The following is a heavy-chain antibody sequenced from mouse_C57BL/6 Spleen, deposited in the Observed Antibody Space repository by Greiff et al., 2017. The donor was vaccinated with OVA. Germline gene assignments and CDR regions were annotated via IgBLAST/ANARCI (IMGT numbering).Heavy chain of an antibody. Sequence: QVPLQQSGAELVKPGASVKISCKASGHAFSSYWMNWVKQRPGKGLEWIGQIYPGDGDTNYNGKFKGKATLTADKSSSTAYMQLSSLTSEDSAVYFCARRDGPYAMDYWGQGTSVTVSS. CDR1: GHAFSSYW. CDR3: ARRDGPYAMDY. J-gene: IGHJ4*01. CDR2: IYPGDGDT. V-gene: IGHV1-80*01. D-gene: IGHD2-3*01.